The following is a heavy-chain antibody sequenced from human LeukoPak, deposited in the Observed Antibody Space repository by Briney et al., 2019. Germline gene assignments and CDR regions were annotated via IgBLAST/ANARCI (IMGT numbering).Heavy chain of an antibody. D-gene: IGHD3-22*01. J-gene: IGHJ4*02. CDR1: GFTFSSYA. V-gene: IGHV3-53*04. CDR3: ARGAYYYDSSGYFDY. Sequence: GGSLRLSCAASGFTFSSYAMSWVRQAPGKGLEWVSVIYSGGSTYYADSVKGRFTISRHNSKNTLYLQMNSLRAEDTAVYYCARGAYYYDSSGYFDYWGQGTLVTVSS. CDR2: IYSGGST.